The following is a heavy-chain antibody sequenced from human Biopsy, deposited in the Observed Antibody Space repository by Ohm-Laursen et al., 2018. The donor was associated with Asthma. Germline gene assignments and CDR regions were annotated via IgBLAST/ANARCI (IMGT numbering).Heavy chain of an antibody. J-gene: IGHJ4*02. CDR2: IFPGDSDT. CDR3: ARLAYGSGSFLDF. CDR1: GYIFTSYW. Sequence: ESLKISCKASGYIFTSYWIGWVRQMPGKGLEWMGIIFPGDSDTIYSPSFQGQVTISADKSISTAYLQWSSLKASDTAIYYCARLAYGSGSFLDFWGQGTLVTVAS. D-gene: IGHD3-10*01. V-gene: IGHV5-51*01.